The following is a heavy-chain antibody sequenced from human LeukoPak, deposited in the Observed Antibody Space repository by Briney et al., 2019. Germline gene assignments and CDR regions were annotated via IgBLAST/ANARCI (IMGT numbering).Heavy chain of an antibody. Sequence: PSETLSLTCTVSGGSISSSNYYWGWIRQPPGKGLEWIGSIYYSGSTYYNPSLKSRVTISVDTSKNQFSLKLSSVTAADTAVYYCARNLPHPMKQIDPWGQGTLVTVSS. D-gene: IGHD1/OR15-1a*01. V-gene: IGHV4-39*07. CDR1: GGSISSSNYY. CDR3: ARNLPHPMKQIDP. J-gene: IGHJ5*02. CDR2: IYYSGST.